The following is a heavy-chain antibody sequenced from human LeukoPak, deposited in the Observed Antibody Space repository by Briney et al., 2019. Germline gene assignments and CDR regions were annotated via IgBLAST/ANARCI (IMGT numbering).Heavy chain of an antibody. CDR2: IGTAGDT. CDR1: GFTFSSYD. CDR3: AKGFWGRPIDY. V-gene: IGHV3-13*01. J-gene: IGHJ4*02. Sequence: GGSLRLSCAASGFTFSSYDMHWVRQATGKGLEWVSAIGTAGDTYYPGSVKGRFTISRDNSKNTLYLQMNSLRAEDTAVYYCAKGFWGRPIDYWGQGTLVTVSS. D-gene: IGHD3-16*01.